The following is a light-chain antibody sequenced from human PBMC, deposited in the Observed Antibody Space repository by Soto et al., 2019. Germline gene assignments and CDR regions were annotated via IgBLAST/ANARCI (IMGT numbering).Light chain of an antibody. CDR3: LQHNSYPRT. V-gene: IGKV1-39*01. CDR1: QSIGTY. CDR2: AAS. J-gene: IGKJ1*01. Sequence: ENHMTLSPSSLSASIGDRVTITCRASQSIGTYLHWYQQKPGKAPKLLIYAASNLQSGVPSRFSGSGSGTDFTLTMNSLQPEDFATYYCLQHNSYPRTFGQGTKVDI.